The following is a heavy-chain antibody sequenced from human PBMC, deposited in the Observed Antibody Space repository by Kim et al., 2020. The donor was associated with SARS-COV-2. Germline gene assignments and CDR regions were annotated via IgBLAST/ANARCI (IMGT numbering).Heavy chain of an antibody. Sequence: SLKSRVTISVDTSKNQFSLKLSSVTAADTAVYYCATEGRAAMVQGIVDYWGQGTLVTVSS. J-gene: IGHJ4*02. CDR3: ATEGRAAMVQGIVDY. D-gene: IGHD5-18*01. V-gene: IGHV4-30-2*05.